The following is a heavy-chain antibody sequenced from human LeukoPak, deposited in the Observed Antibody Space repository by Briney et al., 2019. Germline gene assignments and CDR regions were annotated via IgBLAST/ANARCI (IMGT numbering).Heavy chain of an antibody. Sequence: PGGSLRLSCAASGFTLSSYEMNWVSQAPGKGLEWVSYISSSGSAIYYADSVKGRFTISRDNSKNTVDLQMNSLRVEDTAVYYCAMRGNTWYDCWGQETLVTVSS. CDR1: GFTLSSYE. V-gene: IGHV3-48*03. CDR2: ISSSGSAI. J-gene: IGHJ4*02. D-gene: IGHD6-13*01. CDR3: AMRGNTWYDC.